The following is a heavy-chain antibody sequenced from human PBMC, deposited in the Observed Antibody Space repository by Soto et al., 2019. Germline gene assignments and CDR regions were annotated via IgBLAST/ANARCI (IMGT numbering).Heavy chain of an antibody. D-gene: IGHD1-26*01. Sequence: QGQLVQYGAEVKKPGASVNVSCKASGYTSSIYGISWVRQAPGQGLEWMAWISGYNGNTKYAQKFQRRVPVATEPTTTGAYTELRSLRSDDSAVYYGAMDVSGGTYPWFFDLWGRGTRVTLSS. J-gene: IGHJ2*01. CDR3: AMDVSGGTYPWFFDL. CDR2: ISGYNGNT. V-gene: IGHV1-18*04. CDR1: GYTSSIYG.